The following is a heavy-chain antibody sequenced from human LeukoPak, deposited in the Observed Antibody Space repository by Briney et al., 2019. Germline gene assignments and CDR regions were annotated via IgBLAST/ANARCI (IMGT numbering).Heavy chain of an antibody. CDR3: ARDPLYNWKPYFDY. D-gene: IGHD1-20*01. CDR1: GFTFSSYS. Sequence: PGGSLRLSCAASGFTFSSYSMNWVRPAPGKGLEWVSYISSSSSTIYYADSVKGRFTISRDNAKNSLYLQMNSMSAEDTAVYYCARDPLYNWKPYFDYWGQGTLVTVSS. CDR2: ISSSSSTI. J-gene: IGHJ4*02. V-gene: IGHV3-48*04.